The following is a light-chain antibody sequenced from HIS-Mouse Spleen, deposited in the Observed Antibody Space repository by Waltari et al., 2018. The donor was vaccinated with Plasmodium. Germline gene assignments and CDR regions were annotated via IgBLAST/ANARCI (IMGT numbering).Light chain of an antibody. CDR3: QQYNNWSFT. CDR1: QSVSSN. CDR2: VAS. Sequence: EIVRTESPATLYVFPGERATLSCRASQSVSSNLAWYQQKPGKAPRLLIYVASTRATGIPARFSGSGSGTEFTLTISSLQSEDFAVYYCQQYNNWSFTFGPGTKVDIK. V-gene: IGKV3-15*01. J-gene: IGKJ3*01.